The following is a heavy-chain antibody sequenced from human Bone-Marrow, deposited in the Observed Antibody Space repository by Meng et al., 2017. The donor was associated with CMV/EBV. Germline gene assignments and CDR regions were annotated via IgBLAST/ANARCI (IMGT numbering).Heavy chain of an antibody. V-gene: IGHV3-30-3*01. CDR1: GFTFSGHA. CDR2: ISYDGSSK. Sequence: GESLKISCAASGFTFSGHALHWVRQAPGKGLEWVAVISYDGSSKYYADSVKGRFTISRDNSKNTLYLQMNSLKTEDTAVYYCTTSTMVRGVTPLCGQGTLVTVSS. CDR3: TTSTMVRGVTPL. J-gene: IGHJ4*02. D-gene: IGHD3-10*01.